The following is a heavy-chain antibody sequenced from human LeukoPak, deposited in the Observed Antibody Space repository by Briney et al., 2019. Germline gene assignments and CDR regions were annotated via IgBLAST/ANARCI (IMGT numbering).Heavy chain of an antibody. CDR2: IYYSGST. CDR3: AREEGGPGDY. CDR1: GGSISSYY. Sequence: PSETLSLTCTVSGGSISSYYWSWIRQPPGKGLEWIGYIYYSGSTKYNPSLKSRVTISLDTSKNQFSLKLSSVTAADTAVYYCAREEGGPGDYWGQGTLVTVSS. J-gene: IGHJ4*02. V-gene: IGHV4-59*12. D-gene: IGHD2-15*01.